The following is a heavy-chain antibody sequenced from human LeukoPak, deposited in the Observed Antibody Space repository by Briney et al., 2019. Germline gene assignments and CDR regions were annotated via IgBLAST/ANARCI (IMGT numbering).Heavy chain of an antibody. Sequence: GASVKVSCKASGYTFTGYYMHWVRQAPGQGLEWMGWIIPNSGGTNYAQKFQGRVTMTRDTSISTAYMELSRLRSDDTAVYYCARVDGRGRHLDSWGQGTLVTVSS. V-gene: IGHV1-2*02. CDR1: GYTFTGYY. D-gene: IGHD3-16*01. CDR3: ARVDGRGRHLDS. J-gene: IGHJ4*02. CDR2: IIPNSGGT.